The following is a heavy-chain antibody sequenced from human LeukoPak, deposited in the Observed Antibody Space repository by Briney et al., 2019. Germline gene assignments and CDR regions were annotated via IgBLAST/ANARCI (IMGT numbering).Heavy chain of an antibody. CDR2: IRYDGNNK. D-gene: IGHD6-19*01. CDR3: AKDQAVAGHPLDY. J-gene: IGHJ4*02. V-gene: IGHV3-30*02. CDR1: EFTFSNYD. Sequence: GGSLRLSCAASEFTFSNYDIHWVRQAPGKGLEWVAFIRYDGNNKYYADSVKGRFTISRDNSKNTLYLQMNSLRAEDTAVYYCAKDQAVAGHPLDYWGQGTLVTVSS.